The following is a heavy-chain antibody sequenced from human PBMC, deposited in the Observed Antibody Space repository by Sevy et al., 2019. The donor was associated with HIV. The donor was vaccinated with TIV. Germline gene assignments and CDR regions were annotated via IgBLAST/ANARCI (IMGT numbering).Heavy chain of an antibody. Sequence: GGSLRLSCAASEVTFSNYRMHWVRQAPGKGLEWVAVISYDGNNKYYADSVKGRFTVSRDNSKNTLFLQINSLRSEDTAMYYCARDAYTSGAPRIDHWGQGTLVTVSS. D-gene: IGHD6-19*01. J-gene: IGHJ4*02. V-gene: IGHV3-30-3*01. CDR3: ARDAYTSGAPRIDH. CDR2: ISYDGNNK. CDR1: EVTFSNYR.